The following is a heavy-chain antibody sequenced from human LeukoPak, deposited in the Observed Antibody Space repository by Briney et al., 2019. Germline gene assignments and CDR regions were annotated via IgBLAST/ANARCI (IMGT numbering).Heavy chain of an antibody. CDR3: ARLKVRGEIDY. Sequence: GGSLRLSCAASGFTFSSYAVSWVRQAPGKGLEWVSAISASGGSTYYTDSVKGRFTISRDNSKNTPFLQMNSLRAEDTALYYCARLKVRGEIDYWGQGTLVTVSS. V-gene: IGHV3-23*01. CDR2: ISASGGST. J-gene: IGHJ4*02. D-gene: IGHD3-10*01. CDR1: GFTFSSYA.